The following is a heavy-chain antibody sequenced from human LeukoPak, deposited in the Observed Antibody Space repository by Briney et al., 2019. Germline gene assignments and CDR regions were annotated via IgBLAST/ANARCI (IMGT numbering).Heavy chain of an antibody. CDR1: GDSVSSNSAA. Sequence: SQTLSLTCAISGDSVSSNSAAWNWIRQSPSRGLEWLGRTYYRSKWYNDYAVSVKSRITINPDTSKNQFSLQLNSVTPEDTAVYYCARAALEIGYCSSTSCYRRPHYYYYMDVWGKGTTVTISS. CDR3: ARAALEIGYCSSTSCYRRPHYYYYMDV. J-gene: IGHJ6*03. D-gene: IGHD2-2*01. CDR2: TYYRSKWYN. V-gene: IGHV6-1*01.